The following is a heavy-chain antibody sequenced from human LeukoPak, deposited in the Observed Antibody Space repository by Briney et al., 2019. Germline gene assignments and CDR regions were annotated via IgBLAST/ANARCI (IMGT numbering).Heavy chain of an antibody. J-gene: IGHJ4*02. CDR3: ARAMAPIVVVPAATSVY. Sequence: GGSLRLSCAASGFTFSSYSMNWVRQAPGKGLEWVSSISSSSSYIYYADSVKGRFTISRDNAKNSLYLQMNSLRAEDTAVYYCARAMAPIVVVPAATSVYWGQGTLVTVSS. CDR2: ISSSSSYI. CDR1: GFTFSSYS. D-gene: IGHD2-2*01. V-gene: IGHV3-21*01.